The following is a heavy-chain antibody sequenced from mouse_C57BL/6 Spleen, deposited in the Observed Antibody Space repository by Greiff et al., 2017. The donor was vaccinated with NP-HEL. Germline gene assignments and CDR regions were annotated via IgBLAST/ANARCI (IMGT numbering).Heavy chain of an antibody. V-gene: IGHV1-69*01. CDR2: IDPSDSYT. CDR1: GYTFTSYW. Sequence: QVQLQQPGAELVMPGASVKLSCKASGYTFTSYWMHWVKQRPGQGLEWIGEIDPSDSYTNYNQKFKGKSTLTVDKSSSTAYMQLSSLTSEDSAVYCGARGGGVTTRAWFAYWGKGTLVTVSA. D-gene: IGHD2-2*01. J-gene: IGHJ3*01. CDR3: ARGGGVTTRAWFAY.